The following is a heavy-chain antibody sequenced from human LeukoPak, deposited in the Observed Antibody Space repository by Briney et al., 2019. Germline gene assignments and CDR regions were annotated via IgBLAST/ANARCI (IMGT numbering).Heavy chain of an antibody. J-gene: IGHJ4*02. D-gene: IGHD5-18*01. Sequence: SETLSLTCTVSGGSISSSSYYWGWIRQPPGKGLEWIGSIYYSGSTYYNPSLKSRVTISVDTSKNQFSLKLSSVTAADTAVYYCARDGPTVDTAMGYFDYWGQGTLVTVSS. CDR1: GGSISSSSYY. V-gene: IGHV4-39*07. CDR3: ARDGPTVDTAMGYFDY. CDR2: IYYSGST.